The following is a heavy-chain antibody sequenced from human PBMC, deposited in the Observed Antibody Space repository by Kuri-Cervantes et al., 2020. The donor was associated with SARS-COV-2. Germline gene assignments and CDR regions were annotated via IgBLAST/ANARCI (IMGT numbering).Heavy chain of an antibody. CDR3: AGEQWLGPFDY. CDR1: GGSISSYY. Sequence: GSLRLSCTVSGGSISSYYWSWIRQPPGKGLEWIGYIYYSGSTNYNPSLKSRVTISVDTSENQFSLKLSSVTAADTAVYYCAGEQWLGPFDYWGQGTLVTVSS. J-gene: IGHJ4*02. V-gene: IGHV4-59*01. CDR2: IYYSGST. D-gene: IGHD6-19*01.